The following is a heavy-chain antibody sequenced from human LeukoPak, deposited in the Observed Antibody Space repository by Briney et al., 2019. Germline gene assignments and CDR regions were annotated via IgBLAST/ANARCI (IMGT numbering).Heavy chain of an antibody. J-gene: IGHJ5*02. D-gene: IGHD2-2*02. CDR1: GGSISSGGYS. CDR2: IYHSGST. Sequence: SETLSLTCAVSGGSISSGGYSWSWIRQPPGKGLEWIGYIYHSGSTYYNPSLKSRVTISVDRSKNQFSLKPSSVTAADTAVYYCARDRHCSSTSCYTNNWFDPWGQGTLVTVSS. CDR3: ARDRHCSSTSCYTNNWFDP. V-gene: IGHV4-30-2*01.